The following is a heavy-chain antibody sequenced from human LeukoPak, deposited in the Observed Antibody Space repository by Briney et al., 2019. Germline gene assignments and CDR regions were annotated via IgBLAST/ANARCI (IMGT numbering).Heavy chain of an antibody. V-gene: IGHV1-18*01. D-gene: IGHD6-6*01. CDR3: VRRNCSRRSICYHLDY. CDR2: IRADNGST. Sequence: ASVKVSCKASGYLFSNYGLTWVRQAPGQGLEWMGWIRADNGSTNYAQKFQDRVTMTTDTSTMTGYLELRNLRSDDTAVYYCVRRNCSRRSICYHLDYWGQGTLVTGSS. CDR1: GYLFSNYG. J-gene: IGHJ4*02.